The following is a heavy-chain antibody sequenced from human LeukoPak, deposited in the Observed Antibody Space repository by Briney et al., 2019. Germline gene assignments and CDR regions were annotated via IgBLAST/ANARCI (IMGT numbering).Heavy chain of an antibody. V-gene: IGHV1-2*02. Sequence: ASVKVSCKASGYTFTGYYMHWVRQAPGQGLEWMGWINPNSGGTNYAQKFQGRVTMTRDTSTSTAYMELRSLRSDDTAVYYCARGSYYDSSGYYYFDYWGQGTLVTVSS. CDR1: GYTFTGYY. CDR2: INPNSGGT. CDR3: ARGSYYDSSGYYYFDY. D-gene: IGHD3-22*01. J-gene: IGHJ4*02.